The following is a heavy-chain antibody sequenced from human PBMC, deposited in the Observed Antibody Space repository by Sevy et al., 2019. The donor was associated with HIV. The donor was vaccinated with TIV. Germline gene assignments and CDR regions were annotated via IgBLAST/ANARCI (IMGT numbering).Heavy chain of an antibody. Sequence: GGSLRLSCAASGFTFSSYAMHWVRQAPGKGLEWVAVISYDGSNKYYADSVKGRFTISRDNSKNTLYLQMNSLRAEDTAVCYCARDLGGCSGGSCYSPYGMDVWGQGTTVTVSS. J-gene: IGHJ6*02. CDR2: ISYDGSNK. CDR3: ARDLGGCSGGSCYSPYGMDV. CDR1: GFTFSSYA. V-gene: IGHV3-30-3*01. D-gene: IGHD2-15*01.